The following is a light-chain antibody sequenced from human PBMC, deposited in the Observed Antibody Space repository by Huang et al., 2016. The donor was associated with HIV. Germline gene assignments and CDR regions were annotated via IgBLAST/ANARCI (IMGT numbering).Light chain of an antibody. Sequence: DIQMTQSPSSLSASVGDRVTITCRASQSISSYFNWYQQKPGKAPKLLIHTTSRLQSGVPSRFSGSGSGEVFSLTISSLQAEDFATYYCQQSYSTPLTFGGGTSVEIK. CDR1: QSISSY. CDR2: TTS. CDR3: QQSYSTPLT. V-gene: IGKV1-39*01. J-gene: IGKJ4*01.